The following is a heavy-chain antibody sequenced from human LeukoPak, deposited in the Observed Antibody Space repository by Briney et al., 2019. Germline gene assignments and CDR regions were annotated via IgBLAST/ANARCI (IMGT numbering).Heavy chain of an antibody. CDR2: ISSSSGHI. Sequence: GGSLRLSCAGSGFTFSTFSMNGLRQAPGKGLEWVASISSSSGHIYYADSVRGRFTISRDNAKNSTYLHMNSLRAEDTAIYYCARAIAAAGNYWGQGTLVTVSS. V-gene: IGHV3-21*01. J-gene: IGHJ4*02. CDR3: ARAIAAAGNY. D-gene: IGHD6-13*01. CDR1: GFTFSTFS.